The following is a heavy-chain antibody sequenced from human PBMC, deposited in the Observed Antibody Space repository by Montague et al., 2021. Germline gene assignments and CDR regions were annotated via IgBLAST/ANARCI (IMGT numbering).Heavy chain of an antibody. CDR2: IKQDGSEK. J-gene: IGHJ4*02. V-gene: IGHV3-7*01. CDR3: ARDQGQGYCGGDCYVGLDY. D-gene: IGHD2-21*01. CDR1: GFTFSNYW. Sequence: SLRLSCPASGFTFSNYWMSWVRQAPGKGLEWVANIKQDGSEKHYVDSVKGRFTISRDNAKNSLYLQMNSLRAEDTAVYFCARDQGQGYCGGDCYVGLDYWGQGPLVTVSS.